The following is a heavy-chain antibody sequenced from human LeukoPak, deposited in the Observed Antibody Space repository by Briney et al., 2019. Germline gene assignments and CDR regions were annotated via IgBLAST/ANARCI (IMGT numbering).Heavy chain of an antibody. V-gene: IGHV4-39*01. CDR3: ASRPRSGRRAYYFDS. CDR2: ISSSGST. Sequence: SETLSLTCTVSGGSMNNNNNFWAWLRQPPGEGPDWIGSISSSGSTYYNPSLESRITISVDTSKNQFSLNLNSVTAADTAVFYCASRPRSGRRAYYFDSWGQGTLVTVSS. D-gene: IGHD2-15*01. CDR1: GGSMNNNNNF. J-gene: IGHJ4*02.